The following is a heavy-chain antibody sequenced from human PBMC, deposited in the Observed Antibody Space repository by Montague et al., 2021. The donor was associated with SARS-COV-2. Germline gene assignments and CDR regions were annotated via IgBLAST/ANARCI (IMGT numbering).Heavy chain of an antibody. CDR1: GFTFSSYA. CDR2: ISYDGSNK. Sequence: SLRFSCAASGFTFSSYAMHWVRQAPGKGLEWVAVISYDGSNKYYVDSVKGRFTISRDNSKNTLYLQMNSLRAEDTAVYYCATELELSAFDIWGQGTMVTVSS. CDR3: ATELELSAFDI. D-gene: IGHD1-7*01. J-gene: IGHJ3*02. V-gene: IGHV3-30*04.